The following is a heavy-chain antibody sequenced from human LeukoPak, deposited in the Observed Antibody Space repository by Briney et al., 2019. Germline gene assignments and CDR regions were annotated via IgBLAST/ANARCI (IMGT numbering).Heavy chain of an antibody. Sequence: GRSLRLSCAASGFTFSSYAMHWVRQAPGKGLEWVAVISYDGSNKYYADSVKGRFTISRDNSKNTLCLQMNSLRAEDTAVYYCARVIVPYDFWSGFDYWGQGTLVTVSS. J-gene: IGHJ4*02. CDR3: ARVIVPYDFWSGFDY. CDR2: ISYDGSNK. D-gene: IGHD3-3*01. V-gene: IGHV3-30-3*01. CDR1: GFTFSSYA.